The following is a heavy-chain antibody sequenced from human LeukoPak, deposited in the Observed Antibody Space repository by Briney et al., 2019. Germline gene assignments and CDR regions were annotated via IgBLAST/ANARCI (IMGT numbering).Heavy chain of an antibody. D-gene: IGHD5-24*01. CDR1: GFTFSGYW. Sequence: PGGSLRLSCAASGFTFSGYWMTWVRQAPGKGLEWVANIKHDGSEKYYVDSVKGRFTISRDNAKNTLYLQMNSLRAEDTAVYYCAGEGATAYYFDYWGQGTLVTVSS. CDR3: AGEGATAYYFDY. V-gene: IGHV3-7*01. J-gene: IGHJ4*02. CDR2: IKHDGSEK.